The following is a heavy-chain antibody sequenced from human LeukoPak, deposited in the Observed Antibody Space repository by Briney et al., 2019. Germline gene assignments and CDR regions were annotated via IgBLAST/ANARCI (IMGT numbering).Heavy chain of an antibody. J-gene: IGHJ3*02. CDR1: GYSFTDFD. Sequence: VASVNVSCTSSGYSFTDFDINWERQAPGQGLEWMGWMNPNTGETGYAQKFQGRVTMTRSTSISTAYMDLSSLRSEDTALYFCTTGVGYGKSAPYFDTWGQGTMVTVSS. D-gene: IGHD4-17*01. CDR3: TTGVGYGKSAPYFDT. CDR2: MNPNTGET. V-gene: IGHV1-8*01.